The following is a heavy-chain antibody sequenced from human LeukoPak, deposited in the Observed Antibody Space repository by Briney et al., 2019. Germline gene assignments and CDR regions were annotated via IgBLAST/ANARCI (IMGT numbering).Heavy chain of an antibody. V-gene: IGHV3-30*18. CDR1: GFTFSSYG. Sequence: GGSLRLSCAASGFTFSSYGMHWVRQAPGKGLEWVAVISYDGSNKYYADSVKGRFTISRDNSKNTLYLQMNSLRAEDTAVYYCAKDLRNFMTTVTSYFDYWGQGTLVTVSS. CDR2: ISYDGSNK. D-gene: IGHD4-17*01. J-gene: IGHJ4*02. CDR3: AKDLRNFMTTVTSYFDY.